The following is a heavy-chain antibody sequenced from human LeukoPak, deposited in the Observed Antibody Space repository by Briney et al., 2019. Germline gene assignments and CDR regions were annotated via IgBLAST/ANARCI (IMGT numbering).Heavy chain of an antibody. CDR3: ARDRQYCINTNSRCG. CDR2: IKQDGSEK. V-gene: IGHV3-7*01. D-gene: IGHD2-2*01. Sequence: GWSRRLFCAASGFTFSNDEMSWDRQAPGKGLEGVASIKQDGSEKFYVDSVKGRFTISRDNAKNSLYLQMNSLRAEDTAVYYCARDRQYCINTNSRCGWGQGTLVTVSS. CDR1: GFTFSNDE. J-gene: IGHJ4*02.